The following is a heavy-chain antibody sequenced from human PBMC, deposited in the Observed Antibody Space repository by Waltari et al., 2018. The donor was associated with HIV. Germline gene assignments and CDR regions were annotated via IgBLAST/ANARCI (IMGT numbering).Heavy chain of an antibody. J-gene: IGHJ5*02. Sequence: EVQLVESGGGVVKPEGSLKLSCVASGLPFSNGRLRCLGPVPGRGLEWIVRVKSKTDGGTIDYTAPVKGRFTISRDESESILYLQMNSLKTEDTGIYFCSTFLLVAGWFAAWGPGTLVTVSS. CDR2: VKSKTDGGTI. V-gene: IGHV3-15*01. CDR3: STFLLVAGWFAA. CDR1: GLPFSNGR. D-gene: IGHD2-15*01.